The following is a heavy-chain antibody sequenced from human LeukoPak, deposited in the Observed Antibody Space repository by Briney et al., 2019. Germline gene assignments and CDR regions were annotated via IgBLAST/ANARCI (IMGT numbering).Heavy chain of an antibody. V-gene: IGHV3-23*01. D-gene: IGHD5-18*01. CDR3: TKTTVGYSSGRYPGWPADC. CDR2: ICGSGGCT. CDR1: GFTFNTYA. J-gene: IGHJ4*02. Sequence: GGSLRLSCAASGFTFNTYAIYWVRQAPGKGLEWVSGICGSGGCTYYADSVKGRFTISRDNSKNTVYLQMNSLTADDTAIYYCTKTTVGYSSGRYPGWPADCWGQGTLVTVSS.